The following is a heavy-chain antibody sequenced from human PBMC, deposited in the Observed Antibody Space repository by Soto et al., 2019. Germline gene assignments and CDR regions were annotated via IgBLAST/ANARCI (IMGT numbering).Heavy chain of an antibody. J-gene: IGHJ6*02. CDR2: TYYRSKWYN. CDR1: GDSVSSNSAA. Sequence: PSQTLSLTCAISGDSVSSNSAAWNWIRQSPLRGLEWLGRTYYRSKWYNDYAVSVKSRITINPDTSKNQFSLQLNSVTPEDTAVYYCARENAQWLAHYYYYGMDVWGQGTTVTVSS. V-gene: IGHV6-1*01. D-gene: IGHD6-19*01. CDR3: ARENAQWLAHYYYYGMDV.